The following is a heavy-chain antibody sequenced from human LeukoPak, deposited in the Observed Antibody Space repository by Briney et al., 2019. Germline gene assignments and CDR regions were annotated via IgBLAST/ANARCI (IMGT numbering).Heavy chain of an antibody. Sequence: GGSLRLSCVASGFTFSSYTMAWVRQSPGKGLEWVSSISSSGFHIYYAGSVKGRFTVSRDDAKNSLYLQMNSLRAEDTAVFYCATFRELAALDSWGQGTLVTVSS. D-gene: IGHD6-6*01. V-gene: IGHV3-21*06. CDR1: GFTFSSYT. CDR3: ATFRELAALDS. CDR2: ISSSGFHI. J-gene: IGHJ5*01.